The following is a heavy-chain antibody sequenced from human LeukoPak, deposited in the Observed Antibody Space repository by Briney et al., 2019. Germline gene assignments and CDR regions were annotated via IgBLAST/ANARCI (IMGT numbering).Heavy chain of an antibody. CDR2: INPNSGGT. Sequence: ASVKVSCKASGYTFTGYYMHWVRQAPGQGLEWMGWINPNSGGTNYAQKFQGRVTMTRDTSISTAYMELSRLRSDDTAVYYCARGGTIFGVVPHPFDYWGQGTLVTVSS. CDR1: GYTFTGYY. D-gene: IGHD3-3*01. CDR3: ARGGTIFGVVPHPFDY. V-gene: IGHV1-2*02. J-gene: IGHJ4*02.